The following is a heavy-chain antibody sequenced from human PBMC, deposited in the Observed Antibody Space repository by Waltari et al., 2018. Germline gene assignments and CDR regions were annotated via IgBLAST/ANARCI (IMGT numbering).Heavy chain of an antibody. Sequence: EVQLVESGGGLVQPGGSLRLSCVASGFTFSRYSMNWVRQAPGEGLEWVSDSRSRSSTVYYADSVKGRFTISRDNAKNSLYLQMNGLRAEDTAVYYCARDYYGDYLFDYWGQGTLVTVSS. CDR3: ARDYYGDYLFDY. CDR1: GFTFSRYS. D-gene: IGHD4-17*01. V-gene: IGHV3-48*01. J-gene: IGHJ4*02. CDR2: SRSRSSTV.